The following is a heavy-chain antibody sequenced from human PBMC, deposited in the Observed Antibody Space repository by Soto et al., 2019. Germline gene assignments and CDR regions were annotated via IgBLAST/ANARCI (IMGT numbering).Heavy chain of an antibody. V-gene: IGHV2-26*01. D-gene: IGHD3-22*01. CDR1: GFSLSNARMG. CDR3: ARRYYYDSSGYRFDY. J-gene: IGHJ4*02. Sequence: QVTLKESGPVLVKPTETLTLTCTVSGFSLSNARMGVSWIRQPPGKALEWLAHIFSNDEKSYSTTLKSRLTISTVTSKCQVVLTMTNMDPVDTATYYCARRYYYDSSGYRFDYWGQGTLVTVSS. CDR2: IFSNDEK.